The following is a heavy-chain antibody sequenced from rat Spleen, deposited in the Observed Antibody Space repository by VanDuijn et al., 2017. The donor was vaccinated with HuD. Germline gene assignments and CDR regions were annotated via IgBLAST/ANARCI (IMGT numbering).Heavy chain of an antibody. Sequence: EVQLVESGGGLVQPGRSLKLSCAASGFTFDDYHMAWVRQAPTKGLEWVASINYDGSNTYYRDSVKGRFTISRDNAKRTLYLQMNSLRSEDTATYYCTRLGYYFDYWGQGVMVTVSS. CDR2: INYDGSNT. CDR1: GFTFDDYH. D-gene: IGHD1-11*01. J-gene: IGHJ2*01. CDR3: TRLGYYFDY. V-gene: IGHV5-7*01.